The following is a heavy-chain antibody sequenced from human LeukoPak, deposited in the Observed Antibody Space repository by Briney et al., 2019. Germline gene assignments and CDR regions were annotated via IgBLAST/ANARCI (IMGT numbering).Heavy chain of an antibody. CDR2: IDYSGGST. J-gene: IGHJ4*02. Sequence: GGSLRLSCAASGFTFSTYAMSWVRQAPGKGLDWISTIDYSGGSTHYADSVKGRFAISRDNSKNTLYLLMNSLRAEDTAVYYCAKDVGGPHFDSWGQGTLVTVSS. D-gene: IGHD6-25*01. CDR3: AKDVGGPHFDS. V-gene: IGHV3-23*01. CDR1: GFTFSTYA.